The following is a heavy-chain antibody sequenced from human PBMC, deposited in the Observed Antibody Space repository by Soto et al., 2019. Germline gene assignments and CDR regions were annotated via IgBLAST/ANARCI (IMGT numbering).Heavy chain of an antibody. J-gene: IGHJ4*02. CDR3: ARDAYDSSGYYIYFDY. CDR2: ISSSSSTI. CDR1: GFTFSSYS. D-gene: IGHD3-22*01. Sequence: EVQLVESGGGLVQPGGSLRLSCAASGFTFSSYSMHWVRQAPGKGLGWVSYISSSSSTIYYADSVKGRFTISRDNAKNSLYLQMNSLRAEDTAVYYCARDAYDSSGYYIYFDYWGQGTLVTVSS. V-gene: IGHV3-48*01.